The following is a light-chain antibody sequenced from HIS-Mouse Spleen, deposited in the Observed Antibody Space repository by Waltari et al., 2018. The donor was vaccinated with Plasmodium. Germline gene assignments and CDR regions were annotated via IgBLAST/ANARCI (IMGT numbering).Light chain of an antibody. Sequence: SYELTQPPSVSVSPGQTARITCSGGALPKKYPYWYQQKSGQAPVLVIYEDSKRPSGIPERFSGSSSGTMATVTISGAQVEDEADYYCYSTDSSGNHRVFGGGTKLTVL. J-gene: IGLJ3*02. CDR1: ALPKKY. CDR3: YSTDSSGNHRV. V-gene: IGLV3-10*01. CDR2: EDS.